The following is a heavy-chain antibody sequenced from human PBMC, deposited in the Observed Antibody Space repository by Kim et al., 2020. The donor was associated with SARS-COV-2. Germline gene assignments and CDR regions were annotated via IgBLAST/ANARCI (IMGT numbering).Heavy chain of an antibody. D-gene: IGHD2-15*01. CDR1: GGSISSSY. CDR2: IYNSVNT. Sequence: SETLSLTCTVSGGSISSSYWSWIRQTPGKELEWVGYIYNSVNTDYNPSLESRVTISIDTSKNQFSLNLNSVTAADTAIYYCARGPYSRPDYLDYWGQGILVTVSS. V-gene: IGHV4-59*01. CDR3: ARGPYSRPDYLDY. J-gene: IGHJ4*02.